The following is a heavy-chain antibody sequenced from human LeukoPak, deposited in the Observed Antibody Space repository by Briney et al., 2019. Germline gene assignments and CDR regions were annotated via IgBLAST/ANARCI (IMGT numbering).Heavy chain of an antibody. CDR1: GGSISSYY. CDR3: ARDTGVAIDY. D-gene: IGHD2-15*01. V-gene: IGHV4-59*01. Sequence: SETLSLTCTVSGGSISSYYWSWVRQPRGRGLGWIGYIYYSGITNYNPHLKSRVTISVDTSKNQFFLKLGSVTAAGTAVYYCARDTGVAIDYWGQGTLVTVSS. CDR2: IYYSGIT. J-gene: IGHJ4*02.